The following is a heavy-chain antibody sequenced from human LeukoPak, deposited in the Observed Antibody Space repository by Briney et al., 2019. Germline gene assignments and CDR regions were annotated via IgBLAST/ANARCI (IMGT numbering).Heavy chain of an antibody. Sequence: PSETLSLTCTVSGGSISSYYWSWIRQPAGKGLEWIGRIYTSGSTNYNPSLKSRVTMSVDTSKNQSSPKLSSVTAADTAVYYCASGSIRGVVDYWGQGTLVTVSS. J-gene: IGHJ4*02. D-gene: IGHD3-10*01. V-gene: IGHV4-4*07. CDR1: GGSISSYY. CDR3: ASGSIRGVVDY. CDR2: IYTSGST.